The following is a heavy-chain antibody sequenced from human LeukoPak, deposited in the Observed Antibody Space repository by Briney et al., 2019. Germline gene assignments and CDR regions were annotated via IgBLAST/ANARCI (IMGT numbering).Heavy chain of an antibody. CDR3: ARDQSAAAGENY. D-gene: IGHD6-13*01. J-gene: IGHJ4*02. Sequence: PSETLSLTCAVYGGSFSGYYWSWIRQPPGKGLEWIGEINHSGSTNYNPSLKSRVTISVDTSKNQFSLKLSSVTAADTAVYYCARDQSAAAGENYWGQGTLVTVSS. V-gene: IGHV4-34*01. CDR2: INHSGST. CDR1: GGSFSGYY.